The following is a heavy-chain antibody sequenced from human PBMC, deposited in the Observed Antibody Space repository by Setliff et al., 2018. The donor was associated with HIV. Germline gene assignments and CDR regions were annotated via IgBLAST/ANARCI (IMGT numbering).Heavy chain of an antibody. CDR3: ARGSSCSSSSCYLYYYYYYGVDV. CDR1: GGSLDNYY. V-gene: IGHV4-34*01. CDR2: ITDGGDT. J-gene: IGHJ6*02. D-gene: IGHD2-2*01. Sequence: SETLSLTCAVYGGSLDNYYWTWIRQPPGRGLEWIGEITDGGDTAYNSSLQSRLTISLDTSKKQFALKLHSMTAADTAVYYCARGSSCSSSSCYLYYYYYYGVDVWGQGTLVTVSS.